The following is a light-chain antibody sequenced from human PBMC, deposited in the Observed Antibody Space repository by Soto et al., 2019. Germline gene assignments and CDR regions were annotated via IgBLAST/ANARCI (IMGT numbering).Light chain of an antibody. CDR2: KAS. V-gene: IGKV1-5*03. Sequence: DIQMTQSPSSLSASVGDRVTITCRASQTISSLLAWYQQKPGRAPTLLIYKASTLESGVPSRFSGSISGTEFTLTISSLQPDDFATYYCQQYNTYPLTFGQGTRLEIK. CDR3: QQYNTYPLT. CDR1: QTISSL. J-gene: IGKJ5*01.